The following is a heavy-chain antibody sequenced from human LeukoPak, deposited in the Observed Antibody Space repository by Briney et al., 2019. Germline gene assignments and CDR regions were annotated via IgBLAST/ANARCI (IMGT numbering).Heavy chain of an antibody. CDR3: ASGIQYSRYYYGMDV. CDR1: GGSISSYY. D-gene: IGHD6-6*01. J-gene: IGHJ6*02. Sequence: SETLSLTCTVSGGSISSYYWSWIRQPPGKGLEWIGYIYYSGSTNYNPSLKSRVTVSVDTSKYQFSLKLSSVTAADTAVYYCASGIQYSRYYYGMDVWGQGTTVTVSS. CDR2: IYYSGST. V-gene: IGHV4-59*01.